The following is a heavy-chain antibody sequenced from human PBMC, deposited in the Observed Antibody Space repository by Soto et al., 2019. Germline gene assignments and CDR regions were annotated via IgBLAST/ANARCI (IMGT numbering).Heavy chain of an antibody. V-gene: IGHV3-30*18. CDR3: AKIPAEGAGFDY. D-gene: IGHD3-10*01. J-gene: IGHJ4*02. CDR2: ISYDGSNK. Sequence: GGSLRLSCAASGFTFSSYGMHWVRQAPGKGLEWVAVISYDGSNKYYADSVKGRFTISRDNSKNTLYLQMNSLRAEDRDVYYCAKIPAEGAGFDYWGQGTLVTVSS. CDR1: GFTFSSYG.